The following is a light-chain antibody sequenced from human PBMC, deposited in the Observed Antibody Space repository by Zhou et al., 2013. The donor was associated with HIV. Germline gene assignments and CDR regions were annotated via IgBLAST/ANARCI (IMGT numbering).Light chain of an antibody. V-gene: IGKV3-15*01. CDR1: QSVSSN. CDR2: GAS. J-gene: IGKJ1*01. CDR3: HQYGSSPQT. Sequence: EIVLTQSPGTLSLSPGERATLSCRASQSVSSNLAWYQQKPGQAPRLLIYGASTRATGIPARFSGSGSGTEFTLTISSLQSEDFAVYYCHQYGSSPQTFGQGTKVAIK.